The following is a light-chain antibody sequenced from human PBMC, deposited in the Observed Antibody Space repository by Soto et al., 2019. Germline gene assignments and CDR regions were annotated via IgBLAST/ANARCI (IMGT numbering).Light chain of an antibody. CDR3: QQYGSSPPWT. J-gene: IGKJ1*01. CDR1: QSGSSSY. Sequence: EIVLTQSPGTLSLSPGERATLSCRASQSGSSSYLAWYQQKPGQAPRLLIYGASSRATGIPDRFSGSGSGTDFTLTISRLEPEDFAVYYCQQYGSSPPWTFGQGTNVEIK. V-gene: IGKV3-20*01. CDR2: GAS.